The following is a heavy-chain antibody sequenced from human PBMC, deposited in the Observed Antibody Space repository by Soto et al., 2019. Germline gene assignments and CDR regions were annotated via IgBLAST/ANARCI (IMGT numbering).Heavy chain of an antibody. V-gene: IGHV1-3*05. CDR1: GYTFTGYA. J-gene: IGHJ4*02. CDR3: AGAVAVAADFDY. D-gene: IGHD6-19*01. CDR2: INAGNGNT. Sequence: QVQLVQSGAEEKKPGASVKVSCKASGYTFTGYAMHWVRQAPGQRLEWMGWINAGNGNTKYSQKFQGRVTITRDTAASTVYMELSSLRSEDTAVYYCAGAVAVAADFDYWGQGTLVTVSS.